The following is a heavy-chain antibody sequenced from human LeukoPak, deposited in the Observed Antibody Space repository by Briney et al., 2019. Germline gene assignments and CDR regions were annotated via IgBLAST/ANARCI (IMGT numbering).Heavy chain of an antibody. CDR1: GYTFTSYG. J-gene: IGHJ6*03. CDR3: ARAGSEVVPAAISYFLRYYYYYMDV. V-gene: IGHV1-18*01. D-gene: IGHD2-2*02. Sequence: ASVKVSCKASGYTFTSYGISWVRQAPGQGLEWMGWISAYNGNTNYAQKLQGRVTMTTDTSTSTAYMELRSLRSDDTAVYYCARAGSEVVPAAISYFLRYYYYYMDVWGKGTTVTVSS. CDR2: ISAYNGNT.